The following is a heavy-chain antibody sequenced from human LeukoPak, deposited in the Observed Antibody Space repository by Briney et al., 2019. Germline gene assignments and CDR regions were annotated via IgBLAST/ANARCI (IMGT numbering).Heavy chain of an antibody. CDR1: GGSISSGDYY. CDR3: ARENGYSYGYDDY. CDR2: IYYSGST. D-gene: IGHD5-18*01. V-gene: IGHV4-30-4*08. J-gene: IGHJ4*02. Sequence: SETLSLTCTVSGGSISSGDYYWSWIRQPPGKGLEWIGYIYYSGSTYYNPSLKSRVTISVDTSKNQFSLKLSSVTAADTAVYYCARENGYSYGYDDYWGQGTLVTVSS.